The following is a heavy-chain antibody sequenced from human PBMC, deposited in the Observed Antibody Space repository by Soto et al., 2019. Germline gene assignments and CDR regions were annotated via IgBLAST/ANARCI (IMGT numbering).Heavy chain of an antibody. D-gene: IGHD1-26*01. CDR2: ITYDGATG. CDR3: ARAFSGSYPNFDF. Sequence: PGGSLRLSCLASGFIFRSFAMHWVRQAPGKGLEWVAVITYDGATGYYADSVRGRFAISRDNSKSTFFLQMNSLRPEDTAVYYCARAFSGSYPNFDFWGQGTLVTVSS. J-gene: IGHJ4*02. V-gene: IGHV3-30*09. CDR1: GFIFRSFA.